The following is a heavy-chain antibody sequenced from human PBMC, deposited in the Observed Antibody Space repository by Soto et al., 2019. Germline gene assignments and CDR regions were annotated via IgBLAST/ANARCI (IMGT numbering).Heavy chain of an antibody. CDR3: ARDPHDAFDI. J-gene: IGHJ3*02. CDR1: GGSVSSNSAA. V-gene: IGHV6-1*01. Sequence: SQTLSLTCAISGGSVSSNSAAWNLVRQSPSRGLEWLGRTYYRSKWYNDYAVSVKSRITINPDTSKNQFSLQLNSVTPEDTAVYYCARDPHDAFDIWGQGTMVTVSS. CDR2: TYYRSKWYN.